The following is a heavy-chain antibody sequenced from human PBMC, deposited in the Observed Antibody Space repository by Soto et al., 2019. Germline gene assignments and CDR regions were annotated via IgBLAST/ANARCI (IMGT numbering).Heavy chain of an antibody. Sequence: EVQLVESGGDLVQPGRSLRLSCAASGFTFRDYAMHWVRRAPGKGLEWVSGIKWNGDVIGYADSVKGRFTISRDNAKNSLSLQMNSLRGEDTALYYCAKDIRLYDYGMDVWGQGTTVTVSS. CDR3: AKDIRLYDYGMDV. V-gene: IGHV3-9*01. CDR1: GFTFRDYA. J-gene: IGHJ6*02. CDR2: IKWNGDVI. D-gene: IGHD3-16*01.